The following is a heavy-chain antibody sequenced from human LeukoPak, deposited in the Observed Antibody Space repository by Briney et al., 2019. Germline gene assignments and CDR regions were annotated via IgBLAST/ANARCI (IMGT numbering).Heavy chain of an antibody. Sequence: PGGSLSLSCAASGFTLSSFWMSWVRQAHGKGLEWVANIKQEGSEKYYVDSVKGRFTISRDNANNSLYLQMNSLRAEDTAVYYCARGPVGAYWDWGQGTLVTVSS. D-gene: IGHD1-26*01. V-gene: IGHV3-7*01. CDR3: ARGPVGAYWD. CDR2: IKQEGSEK. CDR1: GFTLSSFW. J-gene: IGHJ4*02.